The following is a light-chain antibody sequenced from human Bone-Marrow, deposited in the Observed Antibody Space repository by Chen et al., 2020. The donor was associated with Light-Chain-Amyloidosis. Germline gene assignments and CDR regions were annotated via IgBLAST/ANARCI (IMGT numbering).Light chain of an antibody. CDR2: GNN. J-gene: IGLJ3*02. Sequence: QSALTQPPSVSGAPGQRVTISCLGSSSNIGAGYDVHWYQQLPGTAPRLLIYGNNNRPEGVPDRFSGSKSGASASLAITGLRAEDEADYYCQSYDSSLVWVFGGGTKVTVL. CDR3: QSYDSSLVWV. V-gene: IGLV1-40*01. CDR1: SSNIGAGYD.